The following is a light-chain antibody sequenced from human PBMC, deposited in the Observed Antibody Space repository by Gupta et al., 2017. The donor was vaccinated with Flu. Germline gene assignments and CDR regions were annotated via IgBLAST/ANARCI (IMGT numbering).Light chain of an antibody. J-gene: IGKJ1*01. CDR2: GAS. Sequence: GTLCLSPGERATPSCRTSQSVRSNYLAWYQQKPGQAPRLLIYGASSRATGIPDRFSGSGSGTDFTLTISRREPEDFAVYYCQQERSSPKTFGQGTKVEIK. V-gene: IGKV3-20*01. CDR1: QSVRSNY. CDR3: QQERSSPKT.